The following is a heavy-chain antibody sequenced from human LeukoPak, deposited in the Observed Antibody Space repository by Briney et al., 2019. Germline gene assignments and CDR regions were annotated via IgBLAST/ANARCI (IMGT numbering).Heavy chain of an antibody. D-gene: IGHD6-19*01. CDR1: GYTLTELS. V-gene: IGHV1-24*01. CDR3: AIAVAGTGYFDY. Sequence: GASVKVSCKVSGYTLTELSMHLVRQAPGKGLEWMGGFDPEDGETIYAQKFQGRVTMTEDTSTDTAYMELSSLRSEDTAVYYCAIAVAGTGYFDYWGQGTLVTVSS. J-gene: IGHJ4*02. CDR2: FDPEDGET.